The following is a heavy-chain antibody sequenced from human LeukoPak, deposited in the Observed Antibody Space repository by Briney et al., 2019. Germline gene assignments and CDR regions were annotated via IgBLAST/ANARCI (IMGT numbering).Heavy chain of an antibody. CDR2: VSGNSGNT. CDR1: GYTFTTYG. D-gene: IGHD6-13*01. Sequence: ASVTVSFMASGYTFTTYGISWVRPAPGQGLEWMGWVSGNSGNTNYAQKLQGRVTMTTDTSTSTAYMELRSLRSDDTAVYYCAREGQQLGAWFDPWGQGTLVTVSS. J-gene: IGHJ5*02. V-gene: IGHV1-18*01. CDR3: AREGQQLGAWFDP.